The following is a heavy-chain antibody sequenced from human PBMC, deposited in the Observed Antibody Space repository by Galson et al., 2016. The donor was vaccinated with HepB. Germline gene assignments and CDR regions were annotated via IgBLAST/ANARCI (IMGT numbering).Heavy chain of an antibody. CDR2: IYYGGTT. D-gene: IGHD6-19*01. CDR3: ARGRGGSGSPFEH. V-gene: IGHV4-59*01. Sequence: SETLSLTCTVSGGSISSYYWSWIRQPPGKGLEWIAYIYYGGTTNYNPSLKSRVTISVDTFKNQFSLKMNSVTAADTAVYYCARGRGGSGSPFEHWGQGTLVPVSS. CDR1: GGSISSYY. J-gene: IGHJ4*02.